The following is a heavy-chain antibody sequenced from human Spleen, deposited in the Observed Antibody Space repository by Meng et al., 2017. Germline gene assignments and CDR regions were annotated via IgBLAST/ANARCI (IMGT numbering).Heavy chain of an antibody. D-gene: IGHD4-11*01. CDR3: ARGPTTMAHDFDY. CDR2: IYYSGST. CDR1: GGSVSSGSNY. V-gene: IGHV4-31*01. Sequence: QVQLQESGPGLVRPSETLSLTCTVSGGSVSSGSNYWSWIRQPSGKGLEWIGYIYYSGSTYYNPSLKSLVTISVDTSKNQFSLKLSSVTAADTAVYYCARGPTTMAHDFDYWGQGTLVTVSS. J-gene: IGHJ4*02.